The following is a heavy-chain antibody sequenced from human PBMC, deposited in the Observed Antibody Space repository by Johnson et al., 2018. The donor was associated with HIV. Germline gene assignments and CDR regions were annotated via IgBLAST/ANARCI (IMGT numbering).Heavy chain of an antibody. CDR2: ISGGSAGT. Sequence: QVQLVESGGGLVKPGGSLRLTCVGSGFTFSDYYMSWVRQAPGKGLEWIAYISGGSAGTFYADSVKGRFTISRDNSKNTLYLQMNSLRAEDTAVYYCAKNQEVSREDAFDIWGQGTMVTVSS. CDR1: GFTFSDYY. J-gene: IGHJ3*02. D-gene: IGHD3-3*02. V-gene: IGHV3-11*01. CDR3: AKNQEVSREDAFDI.